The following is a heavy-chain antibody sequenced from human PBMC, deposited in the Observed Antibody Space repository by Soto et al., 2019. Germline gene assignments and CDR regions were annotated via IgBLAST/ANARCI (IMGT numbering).Heavy chain of an antibody. CDR1: GFTFSSYA. D-gene: IGHD3-9*01. CDR3: AKDKLPDILTGYLSPIGAFDI. CDR2: ISGSGGST. V-gene: IGHV3-23*01. J-gene: IGHJ3*02. Sequence: EVQLLESGGGLVQPGGSLRLSCAASGFTFSSYAMSWVRQAPGKGLEWVSAISGSGGSTYYADSVKGRFTISRDNSKNTLYLQMNSPRAEDTAVYYCAKDKLPDILTGYLSPIGAFDIWGQGTMVTVSS.